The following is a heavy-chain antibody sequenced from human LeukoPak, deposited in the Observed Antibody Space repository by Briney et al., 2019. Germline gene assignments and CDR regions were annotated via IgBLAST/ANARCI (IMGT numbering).Heavy chain of an antibody. D-gene: IGHD6-13*01. Sequence: ASVKVSCKASGYTFTGYYMHWVRQAPGQGLEWMGWINPNSGGTNYAQKFQGRVTMTRDTSISTAYMELSRLRSDDTAVYYCASHLLSLQQLVMGDAFDIWGQGTILTIYS. J-gene: IGHJ3*02. CDR3: ASHLLSLQQLVMGDAFDI. CDR2: INPNSGGT. CDR1: GYTFTGYY. V-gene: IGHV1-2*02.